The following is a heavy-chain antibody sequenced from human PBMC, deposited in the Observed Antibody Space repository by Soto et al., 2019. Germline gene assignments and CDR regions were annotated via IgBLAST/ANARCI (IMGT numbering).Heavy chain of an antibody. V-gene: IGHV3-64D*06. J-gene: IGHJ5*02. Sequence: GGSLRLSCSASGFTFSSYAMHWVRQAPGKGLEYVSAISSNGGSTYYADSVKGRFTISRDNSKNTLYLQMSSLRAEDTAVYYCVKDAYCSGGSCYSNWFNPWGQGTLVTVSS. D-gene: IGHD2-15*01. CDR3: VKDAYCSGGSCYSNWFNP. CDR1: GFTFSSYA. CDR2: ISSNGGST.